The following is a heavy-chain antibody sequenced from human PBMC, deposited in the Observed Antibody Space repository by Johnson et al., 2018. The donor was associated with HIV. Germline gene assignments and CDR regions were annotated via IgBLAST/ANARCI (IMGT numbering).Heavy chain of an antibody. V-gene: IGHV3-15*01. J-gene: IGHJ3*02. CDR2: IKSKSDGGTT. Sequence: VQLLESGGGLVQPGGSLRLSCAASGFTFSNAWMNWVRQAPGKGLEWVGRIKSKSDGGTTDYATPVKGRFTISRDDSKNKLYLQVNSLKTEDTAVYYCSTGDIGVVVGAILLPLHDAFDIWGQGTMVTVSS. D-gene: IGHD2-15*01. CDR3: STGDIGVVVGAILLPLHDAFDI. CDR1: GFTFSNAW.